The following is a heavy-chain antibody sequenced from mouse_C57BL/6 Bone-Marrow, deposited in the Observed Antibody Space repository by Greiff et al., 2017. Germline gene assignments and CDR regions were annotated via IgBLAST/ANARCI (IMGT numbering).Heavy chain of an antibody. CDR2: IFPGSGST. CDR1: GYTFTSYW. Sequence: QVQLQQSGAELVKPGASVKMSCKASGYTFTSYWITWVKQRPGQGLEWIGDIFPGSGSTNYNEKFKSKATLPVDTSSSTSYMQLSILTSEDSTVYYCARNDYDYPNAMYYWGQGTSVTVAS. D-gene: IGHD2-4*01. CDR3: ARNDYDYPNAMYY. V-gene: IGHV1-55*01. J-gene: IGHJ4*01.